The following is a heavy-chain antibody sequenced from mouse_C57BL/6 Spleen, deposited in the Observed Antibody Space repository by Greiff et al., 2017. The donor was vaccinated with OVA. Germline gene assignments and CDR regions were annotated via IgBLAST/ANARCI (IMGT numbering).Heavy chain of an antibody. CDR1: GFTFSDYY. Sequence: EVKLMESEGGLVQPGSSMKLSCTASGFTFSDYYMAWVRQVPEKGLEWVANINYDGSSTYYLDSLKSRFIISRDNAKNILYLQMSSLKSEDTATYYCARVHDGYYVYFDYWGQGTTLTVSS. J-gene: IGHJ2*01. CDR2: INYDGSST. V-gene: IGHV5-16*01. CDR3: ARVHDGYYVYFDY. D-gene: IGHD2-3*01.